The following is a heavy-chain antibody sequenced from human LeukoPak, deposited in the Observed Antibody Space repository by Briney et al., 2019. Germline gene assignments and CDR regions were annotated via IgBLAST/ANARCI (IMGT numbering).Heavy chain of an antibody. V-gene: IGHV3-49*04. Sequence: GGSLRLSCTVSGFTFGDYAMSWVRQAPGKGLEWVGFIRSKAYGGTADYAASVKGRFTISRDDSKSIAYLQINSLKTEDTAVYYCTRYCSGGSCYPDAFDIWGQGTMVTVSS. CDR1: GFTFGDYA. D-gene: IGHD2-15*01. CDR2: IRSKAYGGTA. CDR3: TRYCSGGSCYPDAFDI. J-gene: IGHJ3*02.